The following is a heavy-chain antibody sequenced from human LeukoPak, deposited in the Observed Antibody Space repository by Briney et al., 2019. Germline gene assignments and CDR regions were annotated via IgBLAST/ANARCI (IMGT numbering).Heavy chain of an antibody. Sequence: PSETLSLTCTVSGGSISSYYWSWIRQPPGKGLEWIGYIYYSGSTNYNPSLKSRVTISVDTSKNQFSLKLSSVTAEDTAVYYCARSTPVLPTTYYYYGMDVWGQGTTVTVSS. J-gene: IGHJ6*02. D-gene: IGHD1-14*01. CDR2: IYYSGST. CDR1: GGSISSYY. CDR3: ARSTPVLPTTYYYYGMDV. V-gene: IGHV4-59*01.